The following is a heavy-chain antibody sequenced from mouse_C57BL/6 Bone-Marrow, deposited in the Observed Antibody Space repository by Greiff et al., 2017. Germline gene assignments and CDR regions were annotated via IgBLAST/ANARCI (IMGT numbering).Heavy chain of an antibody. J-gene: IGHJ2*01. Sequence: EVKLMESGGGLVKPAGSLSLTCAASGFSFSSYAMSWVRQTPGKGLEWVATISGGGSYTYYPDNVNGRFTIYSNNTKNILYLKRSHQKSEDTAMYCCARERTTVYYFDYWGQGTTLTVSS. CDR3: ARERTTVYYFDY. D-gene: IGHD1-1*01. CDR1: GFSFSSYA. V-gene: IGHV5-4*01. CDR2: ISGGGSYT.